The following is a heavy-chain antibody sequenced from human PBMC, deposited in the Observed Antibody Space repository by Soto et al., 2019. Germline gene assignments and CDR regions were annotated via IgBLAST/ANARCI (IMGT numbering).Heavy chain of an antibody. CDR1: GGTFSSYT. CDR3: ARSSLWFGESNDYYYYYYMDV. CDR2: IIPILSIA. V-gene: IGHV1-69*02. D-gene: IGHD3-10*01. J-gene: IGHJ6*03. Sequence: SVKVSCKASGGTFSSYTISWVRQAPGQGLEWMGRIIPILSIANYAQKFQGRVTITADKSTSTAYMELSSLRSEDTAVYYCARSSLWFGESNDYYYYYYMDVWGKGTTVTVSS.